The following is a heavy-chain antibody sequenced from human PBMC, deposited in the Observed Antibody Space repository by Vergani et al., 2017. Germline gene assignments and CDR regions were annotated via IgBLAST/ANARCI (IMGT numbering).Heavy chain of an antibody. V-gene: IGHV3-21*01. J-gene: IGHJ6*02. CDR3: ARDLVVVVPAAIGYYYGMDV. CDR1: GFTFSSYS. CDR2: ISSSSSYI. D-gene: IGHD2-2*01. Sequence: VQLVESGGGLVKPGGSLRLSCAASGFTFSSYSMNWVRQAPGKGLEWVSSISSSSSYIYYADSVKGRFTISRDNAKNSLYLQMNSLRAEDTAVYYCARDLVVVVPAAIGYYYGMDVWGQGTTVTVSS.